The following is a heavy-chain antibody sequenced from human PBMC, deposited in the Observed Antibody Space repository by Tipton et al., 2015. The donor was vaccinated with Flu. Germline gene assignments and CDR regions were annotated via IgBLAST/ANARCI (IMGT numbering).Heavy chain of an antibody. D-gene: IGHD6-13*01. CDR3: AREGQQLYYYYYGMDV. Sequence: QLVQSGGGVVQPGRSLRLSCAASGFTFSSYAMHWVRQAPGKGLEWVAVISYDGSNKYYADSVKGRFTISRDNSKNTLYLQMNSLRAEDTAVYYCAREGQQLYYYYYGMDVWGQGTTVTVSS. CDR1: GFTFSSYA. V-gene: IGHV3-30*04. CDR2: ISYDGSNK. J-gene: IGHJ6*02.